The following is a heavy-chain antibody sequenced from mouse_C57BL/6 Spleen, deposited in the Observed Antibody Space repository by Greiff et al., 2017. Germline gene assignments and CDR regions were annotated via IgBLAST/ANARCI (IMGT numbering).Heavy chain of an antibody. J-gene: IGHJ4*01. V-gene: IGHV2-2*01. Sequence: VQLQQSGPGLVQPSQSLSITCTVSGFSLTSYGVHWVRQSPGTGLEWLGVIWSGGSTDYNAAFISRLSISKDNSKSQVFFKMNSLQADDTAIYYCARPSTIYYARMDYWGQGTSVTVSS. D-gene: IGHD2-1*01. CDR3: ARPSTIYYARMDY. CDR2: IWSGGST. CDR1: GFSLTSYG.